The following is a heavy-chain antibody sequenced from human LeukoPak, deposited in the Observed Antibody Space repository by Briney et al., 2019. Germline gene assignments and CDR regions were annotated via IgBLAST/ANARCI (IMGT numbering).Heavy chain of an antibody. CDR2: INPSGGST. J-gene: IGHJ3*02. CDR1: GYTFTSYY. Sequence: ASVKVSCKASGYTFTSYYMHWVRQAPGQGLEWMGIINPSGGSTSYAQKFQGRVTMTRDMSTSTVYMELSSLRSEDTAVYYCARDLQWLAAFDIWGQGTMVTVSS. D-gene: IGHD6-19*01. V-gene: IGHV1-46*01. CDR3: ARDLQWLAAFDI.